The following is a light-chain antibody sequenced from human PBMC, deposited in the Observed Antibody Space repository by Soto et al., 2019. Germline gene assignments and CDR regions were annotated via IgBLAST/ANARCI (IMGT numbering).Light chain of an antibody. CDR2: DVT. J-gene: IGKJ4*02. CDR3: QQDNSYTLT. Sequence: IQITQSPSTLSASVGDRVPLPCRALPSINNLLAWSQQKPGQAPKLLICDVTTLERGDPSRFSGSGSGTEFTLTISSRQPQHFATYYYQQDNSYTLTCGGGTKGHIK. V-gene: IGKV1-5*01. CDR1: PSINNL.